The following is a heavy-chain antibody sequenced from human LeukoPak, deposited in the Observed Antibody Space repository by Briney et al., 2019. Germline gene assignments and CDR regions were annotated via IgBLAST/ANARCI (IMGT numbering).Heavy chain of an antibody. V-gene: IGHV3-21*01. CDR1: GFAFSGNS. J-gene: IGHJ5*02. CDR2: IRASSADV. CDR3: TADGGNSDP. D-gene: IGHD3-10*01. Sequence: PGGSLRLSCATSGFAFSGNSMNWVRQAPGKGLEWVSYIRASSADVSYADSVKGRFTISRDNAENSVPLQMNNLRVEDTAVYYCTADGGNSDPWGQGTLVTVSS.